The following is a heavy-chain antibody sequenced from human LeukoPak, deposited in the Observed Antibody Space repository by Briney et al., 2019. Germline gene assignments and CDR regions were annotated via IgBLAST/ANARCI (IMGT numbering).Heavy chain of an antibody. Sequence: GSLRLPCAASGFSFSSYTLMWVRQAPGKGLEWVSSISSSGTYVYNADSVKGRFTISRDNAKNSLYLQMNSLRAEDTAVYYCAREGTYYDILTGYWTAFDIWGQGTMVTVSS. J-gene: IGHJ3*02. CDR3: AREGTYYDILTGYWTAFDI. CDR1: GFSFSSYT. D-gene: IGHD3-9*01. V-gene: IGHV3-21*01. CDR2: ISSSGTYV.